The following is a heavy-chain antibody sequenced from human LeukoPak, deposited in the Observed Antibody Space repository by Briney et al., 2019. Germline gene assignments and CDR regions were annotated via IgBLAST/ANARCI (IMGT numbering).Heavy chain of an antibody. CDR2: IYYSGST. J-gene: IGHJ3*02. Sequence: SETLSLTCTVSGGSISSSGYYWGWIRQPPGKGLEWIGSIYYSGSTYYNPSLKSRVTISVDTSKNQFSLKLSSVTAADTAVYYCASYCSSTSCLRRAFDIWGQGTMVTVSS. CDR1: GGSISSSGYY. V-gene: IGHV4-39*01. CDR3: ASYCSSTSCLRRAFDI. D-gene: IGHD2-2*01.